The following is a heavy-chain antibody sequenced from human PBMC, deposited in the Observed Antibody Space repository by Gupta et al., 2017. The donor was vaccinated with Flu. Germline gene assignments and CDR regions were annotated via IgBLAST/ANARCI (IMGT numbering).Heavy chain of an antibody. CDR1: GGSISSGSYY. CDR3: ARDTGWKSSSWFDP. Sequence: QVQLQESGPGLVKPSQTLSLTCTVSGGSISSGSYYWSWIRQPAGKGLEWIGRIYTSGSTNYNPSLKSRVTISVDTSKNQFSLKLSSVTAADTAVYYCARDTGWKSSSWFDPWGQGTLVTVSS. D-gene: IGHD6-13*01. V-gene: IGHV4-61*02. CDR2: IYTSGST. J-gene: IGHJ5*02.